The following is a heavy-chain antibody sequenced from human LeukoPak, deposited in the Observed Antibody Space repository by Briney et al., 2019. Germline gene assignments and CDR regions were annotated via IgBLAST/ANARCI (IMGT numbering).Heavy chain of an antibody. CDR1: GFIFSDYS. CDR3: ARDHNYAFDN. V-gene: IGHV3-48*04. Sequence: GPLRLSCAASGFIFSDYSMNWVRQAPGKGLEWISYIGLSSGRTMYADSVKGRFTISGDNAKNSLYLQMNSLRVEDTAVYFCARDHNYAFDNWGQGILVTVSS. J-gene: IGHJ4*02. D-gene: IGHD1-1*01. CDR2: IGLSSGRT.